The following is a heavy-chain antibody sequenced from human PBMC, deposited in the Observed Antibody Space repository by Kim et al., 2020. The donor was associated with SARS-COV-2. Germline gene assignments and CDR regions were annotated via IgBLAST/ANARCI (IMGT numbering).Heavy chain of an antibody. V-gene: IGHV3-74*03. CDR1: GFTFSSFW. J-gene: IGHJ1*01. CDR2: INSAGTTA. Sequence: GGSLRLSCAASGFTFSSFWMHWVRQTPGKGLVWVSRINSAGTTATYADSVKGRFTISSDNPRAPLSLQMSSLKDDDPAVYYCVRVGVPGSLLDHWGQGNL. D-gene: IGHD1-1*01. CDR3: VRVGVPGSLLDH.